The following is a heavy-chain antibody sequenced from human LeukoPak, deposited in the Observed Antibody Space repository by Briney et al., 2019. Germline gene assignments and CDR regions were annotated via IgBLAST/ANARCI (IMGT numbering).Heavy chain of an antibody. Sequence: GGSLRLSCAASGFTFSSYAMSWVRQAPGKGLEWVSAISGSGGSTYYVDSVKGRFTISRDNSENTLYLQMNSLRAEDTAVYYCAKDSSSSMYYYYGMDVWGQGTTVTVSS. V-gene: IGHV3-23*01. CDR3: AKDSSSSMYYYYGMDV. CDR2: ISGSGGST. J-gene: IGHJ6*02. D-gene: IGHD6-6*01. CDR1: GFTFSSYA.